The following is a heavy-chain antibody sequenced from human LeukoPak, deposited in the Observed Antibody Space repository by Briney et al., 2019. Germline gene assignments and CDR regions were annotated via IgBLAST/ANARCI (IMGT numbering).Heavy chain of an antibody. J-gene: IGHJ4*02. CDR3: AREPYCTNGVCYTPIDY. CDR1: GDSVSSNSAA. CDR2: TYYRSKWYN. D-gene: IGHD2-8*01. V-gene: IGHV6-1*01. Sequence: SQTLSLTCALSGDSVSSNSAAWNWIRQSPSRGLEWLGRTYYRSKWYNDYAVSVKSRITINPDTSKNQFSLQLNSVTPEDTAVYYCAREPYCTNGVCYTPIDYWGQGTLVTVSS.